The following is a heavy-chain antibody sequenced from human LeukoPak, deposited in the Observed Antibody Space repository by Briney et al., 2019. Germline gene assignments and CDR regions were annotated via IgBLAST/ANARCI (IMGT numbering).Heavy chain of an antibody. CDR1: GITFSNVW. CDR2: IKSKTDGGTT. V-gene: IGHV3-15*01. J-gene: IGHJ4*02. Sequence: MSGGSLRLSCAASGITFSNVWMSWVRQAPGKGLEWVGRIKSKTDGGTTDYAAPVKGRFTISRDDSKNTADLQMNTLKTEDTAVYYCTTGGSGYWGQGTLVTVSS. D-gene: IGHD2-15*01. CDR3: TTGGSGY.